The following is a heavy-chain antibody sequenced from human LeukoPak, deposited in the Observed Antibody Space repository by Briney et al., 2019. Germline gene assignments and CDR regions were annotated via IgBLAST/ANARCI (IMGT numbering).Heavy chain of an antibody. CDR2: IGIDSGNT. Sequence: GGSLRLSCTTSGFPFIEYSMNWVRQAPGKGLEWISYIGIDSGNTKYADSVRGRFTISADKAKNSLYLQMNSLRVEDTAVYYCARDHNYAFDNWGQGTLVSVSS. CDR3: ARDHNYAFDN. V-gene: IGHV3-48*01. J-gene: IGHJ4*02. CDR1: GFPFIEYS. D-gene: IGHD1-1*01.